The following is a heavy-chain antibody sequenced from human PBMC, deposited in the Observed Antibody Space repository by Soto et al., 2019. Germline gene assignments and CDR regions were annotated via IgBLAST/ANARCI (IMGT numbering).Heavy chain of an antibody. CDR1: GFTFDDYA. J-gene: IGHJ3*02. V-gene: IGHV3-9*01. Sequence: GGSLRLSCAASGFTFDDYAMHWVRQAPGTGLEWVSGISWNSGSIGYEYSVKGRFTISRDNAKNSLYLQMNSLRAEDTALYYCAKDIRGGPDSSSWYGAFDIWGQGTMVTVSS. D-gene: IGHD6-13*01. CDR3: AKDIRGGPDSSSWYGAFDI. CDR2: ISWNSGSI.